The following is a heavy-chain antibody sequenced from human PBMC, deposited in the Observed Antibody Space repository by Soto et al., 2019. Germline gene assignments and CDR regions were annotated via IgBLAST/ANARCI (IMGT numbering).Heavy chain of an antibody. CDR1: GFHFTNYG. Sequence: QVQLVESGGGVVQTGRSLRLSCAASGFHFTNYGMHWVRQAPGKGLEWVAVIWYDGSHKYYADSVKGRFTISRDNSKNNLYLHLNSLRAEDAAVYYCARGASDYGDCSPSDFWGQGTLVTVSS. V-gene: IGHV3-33*01. D-gene: IGHD4-17*01. CDR3: ARGASDYGDCSPSDF. J-gene: IGHJ4*02. CDR2: IWYDGSHK.